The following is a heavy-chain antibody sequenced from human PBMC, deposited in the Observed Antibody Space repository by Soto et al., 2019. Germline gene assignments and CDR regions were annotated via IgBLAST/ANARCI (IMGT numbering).Heavy chain of an antibody. CDR1: GFTVSTNY. V-gene: IGHV3-53*01. D-gene: IGHD3-10*01. CDR3: AIDPSAHFPEY. Sequence: EVQLVESGGGLIQPGGSLRLSCAASGFTVSTNYMSWVRQAPGKGLEWVSIIYSGGSTYYADSVKGRFTISRDNSRNILYLQLNSLRAEDTAVYYCAIDPSAHFPEYWGQGTLVTVSS. CDR2: IYSGGST. J-gene: IGHJ4*02.